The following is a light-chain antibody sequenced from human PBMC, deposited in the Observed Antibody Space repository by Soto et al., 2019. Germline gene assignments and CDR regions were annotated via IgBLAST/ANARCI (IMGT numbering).Light chain of an antibody. Sequence: EIVLTQSPGTLSLSPGERATLSCRASQTVTRSSLAWYQQKPGQAPRLLIYGASSRATGIPDRFSGSGSGTDFTLTVSRLEPEDFAVYYCQPYGSSPRTFGQGTKVEIK. CDR3: QPYGSSPRT. V-gene: IGKV3-20*01. CDR1: QTVTRSS. J-gene: IGKJ1*01. CDR2: GAS.